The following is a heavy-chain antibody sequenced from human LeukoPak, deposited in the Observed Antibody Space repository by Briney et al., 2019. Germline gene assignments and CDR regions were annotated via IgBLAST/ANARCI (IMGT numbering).Heavy chain of an antibody. D-gene: IGHD3-22*01. CDR2: IYYSGST. V-gene: IGHV4-59*01. J-gene: IGHJ5*02. CDR1: GGSISSYY. Sequence: PSETLSLTCTVSGGSISSYYWSWIRQPPGKGLEWIGYIYYSGSTNYNPSLKSRVTISVDTSKNQFSLKLSSVTAADTAVYYCARGGGYYDSSENWFDPWGQGTLVTVSS. CDR3: ARGGGYYDSSENWFDP.